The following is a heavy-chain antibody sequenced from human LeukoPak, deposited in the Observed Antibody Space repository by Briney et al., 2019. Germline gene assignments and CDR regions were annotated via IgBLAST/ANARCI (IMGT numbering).Heavy chain of an antibody. V-gene: IGHV3-30*02. CDR3: AKDRRSYTMVRGPDGAFDI. CDR2: IWYDGSNK. CDR1: GFTFSNYG. Sequence: PGGSLRLSCAASGFTFSNYGMHWVRQAPGKGLEWVAVIWYDGSNKYYADSVKGRFTISRDNSKNTLYLQMNSLRAEDTAVYYCAKDRRSYTMVRGPDGAFDIWGQGTMVTVSS. J-gene: IGHJ3*02. D-gene: IGHD3-10*01.